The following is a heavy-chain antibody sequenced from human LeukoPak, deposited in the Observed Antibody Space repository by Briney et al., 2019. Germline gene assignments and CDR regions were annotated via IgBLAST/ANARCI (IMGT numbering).Heavy chain of an antibody. CDR3: ARGDMVRGVIVPPVYFDY. V-gene: IGHV1-46*01. Sequence: GASVKVSCTASGYTFTSYYMHWVRQAPGQGLEWMGIINPSGGSTSYAQKFQGRVTMTRDTSTSTVYMELSSLRSEDTAVYYCARGDMVRGVIVPPVYFDYWGQGTLVTVSS. J-gene: IGHJ4*02. CDR1: GYTFTSYY. D-gene: IGHD3-10*01. CDR2: INPSGGST.